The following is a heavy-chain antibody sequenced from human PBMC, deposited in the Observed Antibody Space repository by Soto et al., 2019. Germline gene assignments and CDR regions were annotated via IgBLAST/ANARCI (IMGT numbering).Heavy chain of an antibody. Sequence: ASVKVSCKASGGAFSSYRFNWVRQARGQGLEWLGGIVPIYRTADYAQKFQGRVTITADESTRTVYMELSSLKSQDTALYYCARDSGAKLSSSWGQGTLVTVSS. V-gene: IGHV1-69*13. J-gene: IGHJ4*02. CDR1: GGAFSSYR. D-gene: IGHD6-13*01. CDR2: IVPIYRTA. CDR3: ARDSGAKLSSS.